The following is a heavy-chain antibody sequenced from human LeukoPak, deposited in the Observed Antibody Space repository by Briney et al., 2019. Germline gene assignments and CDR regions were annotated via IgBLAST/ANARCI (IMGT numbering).Heavy chain of an antibody. D-gene: IGHD2-2*02. CDR2: ISADGGDT. CDR3: AKETADIPYYYYGMDV. V-gene: IGHV3-43*02. J-gene: IGHJ6*02. Sequence: GGSLRLSCAASGFTFDDYAMHWVRQAPGRGLEWVSLISADGGDTYYTDSVKGRFTISRDNSKNSLYLQMNSLRSEDTAFYYCAKETADIPYYYYGMDVWGQGTTVTVSS. CDR1: GFTFDDYA.